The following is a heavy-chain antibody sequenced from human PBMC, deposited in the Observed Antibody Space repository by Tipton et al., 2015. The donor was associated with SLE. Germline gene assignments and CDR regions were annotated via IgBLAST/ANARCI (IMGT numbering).Heavy chain of an antibody. Sequence: TLSLTCTVSGGSISSYYWSWIRQPPGKGLEWIGYIYYSGSTNYNPSLKSRVTISVDTSKNQFSLKLNSVTTADTAVYYCARVGRTRGLGWFDPWGQGTLVTVSS. J-gene: IGHJ5*02. CDR3: ARVGRTRGLGWFDP. CDR2: IYYSGST. V-gene: IGHV4-59*01. D-gene: IGHD3-10*01. CDR1: GGSISSYY.